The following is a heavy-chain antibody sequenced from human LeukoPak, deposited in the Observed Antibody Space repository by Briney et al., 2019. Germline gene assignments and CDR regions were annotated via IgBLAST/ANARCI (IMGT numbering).Heavy chain of an antibody. CDR3: ARGFKVATIGVFDY. CDR1: GFTFSSYG. J-gene: IGHJ4*02. Sequence: PGGSLRLSCAASGFTFSSYGMHWVRQAPGKGLEWVAFIRYDGSNKYYADSVKGRFTISRDNSKNTLYLQMNSLRAEDTAVYYCARGFKVATIGVFDYWGQGTLVTVSS. V-gene: IGHV3-30*02. CDR2: IRYDGSNK. D-gene: IGHD5-12*01.